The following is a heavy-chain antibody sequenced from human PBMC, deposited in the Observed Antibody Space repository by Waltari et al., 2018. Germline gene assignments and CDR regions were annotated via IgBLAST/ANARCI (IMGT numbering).Heavy chain of an antibody. J-gene: IGHJ4*02. Sequence: QLQLQESGPGLVKPADTVSLTCTVSGGSISSSRYYWGWLSQPPGQGLEWIGSIYYIRSTYYNPSLKSRVTISVDTSKNQFSLKLSSVTAADTAVYYCAREKGIAAACTQIDYWGQGTLVTVSS. CDR2: IYYIRST. D-gene: IGHD6-13*01. CDR1: GGSISSSRYY. V-gene: IGHV4-39*07. CDR3: AREKGIAAACTQIDY.